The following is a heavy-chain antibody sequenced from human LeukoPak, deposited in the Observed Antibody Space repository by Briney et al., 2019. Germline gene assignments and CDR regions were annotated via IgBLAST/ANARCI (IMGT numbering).Heavy chain of an antibody. D-gene: IGHD3-10*01. J-gene: IGHJ4*02. CDR2: INPSSGVT. Sequence: ASVKVSCKASGYTFTGYSIQWVRQAPGQGLEWMGRINPSSGVTHYAQKFQDSVTLTRDTSISTAYLEVNTLGSDDTAVYYCTTRGGESSPLRYWGQGTLVTVSS. V-gene: IGHV1-2*06. CDR1: GYTFTGYS. CDR3: TTRGGESSPLRY.